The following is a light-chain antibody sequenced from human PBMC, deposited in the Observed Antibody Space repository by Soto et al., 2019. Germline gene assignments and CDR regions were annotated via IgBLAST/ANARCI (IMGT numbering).Light chain of an antibody. CDR1: QSVSSNY. CDR3: QQYGSSPQT. CDR2: GAS. Sequence: EIVLTQSPGTLSLSPGERATLSCRASQSVSSNYLAWYQQNPGQAPRLLIYGASSRATDIPDRFSGSGSGTAFPLTISSLAPEDFAVYYCQQYGSSPQTFGHGTKVDIK. V-gene: IGKV3-20*01. J-gene: IGKJ1*01.